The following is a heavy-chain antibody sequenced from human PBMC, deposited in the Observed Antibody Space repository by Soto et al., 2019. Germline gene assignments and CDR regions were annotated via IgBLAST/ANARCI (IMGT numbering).Heavy chain of an antibody. Sequence: SETLSLTCTVSGGSISSSSYYWGWIRQPSGKGLEWIGSIYYSGSTYYNPSLRSRVTISVDTSKNQFSLKLSSVTAADTAVYYCATHRRAYYYYGMDVWGQGTTVTVSS. CDR1: GGSISSSSYY. J-gene: IGHJ6*02. V-gene: IGHV4-39*01. CDR2: IYYSGST. CDR3: ATHRRAYYYYGMDV.